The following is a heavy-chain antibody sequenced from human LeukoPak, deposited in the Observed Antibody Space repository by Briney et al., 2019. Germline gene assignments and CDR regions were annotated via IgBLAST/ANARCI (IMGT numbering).Heavy chain of an antibody. CDR3: AKDHPDYDFWSGYSSYWFDP. D-gene: IGHD3-3*01. CDR2: ISGSGGST. J-gene: IGHJ5*02. Sequence: GGSLRLSCAASGFTFSSYAMSWVRQALGKGLEWVSAISGSGGSTYYADSVKGRFTISRDNSKNTLYLQMNSLRAEDTAVYYCAKDHPDYDFWSGYSSYWFDPWGQGTLVTVSS. V-gene: IGHV3-23*01. CDR1: GFTFSSYA.